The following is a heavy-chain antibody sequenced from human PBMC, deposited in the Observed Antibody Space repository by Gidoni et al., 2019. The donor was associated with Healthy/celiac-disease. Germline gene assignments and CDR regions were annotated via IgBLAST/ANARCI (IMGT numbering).Heavy chain of an antibody. D-gene: IGHD6-13*01. J-gene: IGHJ4*02. V-gene: IGHV3-23*04. Sequence: VPLVVSGGGLVQRGGSLRRFCAASGFTFSSYAMVWVRQAPGKGLEWFSVSRGSDGSTYYAEAVKGRFTISRDNSKNTLYLQMNSLRAEDTAVYYCAKGIAAAGSYYCDYWGQGTLVTVSS. CDR1: GFTFSSYA. CDR3: AKGIAAAGSYYCDY. CDR2: SRGSDGST.